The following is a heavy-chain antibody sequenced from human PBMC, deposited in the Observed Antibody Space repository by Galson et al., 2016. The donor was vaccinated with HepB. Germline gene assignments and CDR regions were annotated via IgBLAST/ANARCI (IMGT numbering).Heavy chain of an antibody. CDR3: AKDLPEGMDV. J-gene: IGHJ6*02. V-gene: IGHV3-43*02. CDR2: ISGDGGFA. CDR1: GFTFDDYA. Sequence: SLRLSCAASGFTFDDYAMHWVRQAPGKGLEWVSLISGDGGFAYYADSVKGRFTISRDNNKNSLYLQMNSLRTEDTALYYCAKDLPEGMDVWGQGTTVTVSS.